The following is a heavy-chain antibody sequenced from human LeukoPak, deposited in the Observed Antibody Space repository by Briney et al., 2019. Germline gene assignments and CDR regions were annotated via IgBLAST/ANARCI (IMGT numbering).Heavy chain of an antibody. J-gene: IGHJ4*02. Sequence: SETLSLTCTVSGGSANSGVYYWSWIRQHPQKGLEWIGYIHYSGSTYYNPSLKSRVTISVDTPQNQFSLKLNSVTAADTGVYYCARVYDSSGYAFDYWGQGTLVTVSS. V-gene: IGHV4-31*03. CDR3: ARVYDSSGYAFDY. CDR2: IHYSGST. D-gene: IGHD3-22*01. CDR1: GGSANSGVYY.